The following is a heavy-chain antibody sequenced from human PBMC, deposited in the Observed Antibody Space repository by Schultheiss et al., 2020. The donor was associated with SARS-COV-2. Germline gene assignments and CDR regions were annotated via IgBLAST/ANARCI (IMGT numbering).Heavy chain of an antibody. J-gene: IGHJ5*02. CDR1: GGSVSSGSYY. CDR3: ARGTLYSKFDP. CDR2: IYHSGST. D-gene: IGHD5-18*01. V-gene: IGHV4-39*07. Sequence: SQTLSLTCTVSGGSVSSGSYYWSWIRQPPGKGLEWIGSIYHSGSTYYNPSLKSRVTISVDTSKNQFSLKLSSVTAADTAVYYCARGTLYSKFDPWGQGTLVTVSS.